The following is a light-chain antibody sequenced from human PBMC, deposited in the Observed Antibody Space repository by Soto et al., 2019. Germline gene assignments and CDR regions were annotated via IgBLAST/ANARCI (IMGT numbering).Light chain of an antibody. CDR2: DAS. CDR1: QSVGSY. Sequence: EIVLIQSPATLSLSPGERATLSCRASQSVGSYLAWYQHKPGQAPRLLISDASNRATGIPARFSGSGSETDFTLTISRLEPEDFAVYHCQQYGSSSTTFGQGTKVDI. V-gene: IGKV3-11*01. J-gene: IGKJ1*01. CDR3: QQYGSSSTT.